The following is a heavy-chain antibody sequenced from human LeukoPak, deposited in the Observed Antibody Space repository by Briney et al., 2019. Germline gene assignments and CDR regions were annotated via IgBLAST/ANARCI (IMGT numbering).Heavy chain of an antibody. V-gene: IGHV3-7*01. CDR1: GFTFSSYW. CDR3: ARDWAYCSGGSCYSNY. J-gene: IGHJ4*02. Sequence: GGSLRLSCAASGFTFSSYWMSWVRQAPGKGLEWVANIKQDGSEKYYVDSVKGRFTISRDNAKNSLYLQMNSLRAEDTAMYYCARDWAYCSGGSCYSNYWGQGTLVTVSS. D-gene: IGHD2-15*01. CDR2: IKQDGSEK.